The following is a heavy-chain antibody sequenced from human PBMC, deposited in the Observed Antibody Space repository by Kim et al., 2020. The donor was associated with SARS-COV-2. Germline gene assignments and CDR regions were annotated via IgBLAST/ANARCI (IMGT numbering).Heavy chain of an antibody. D-gene: IGHD3-10*01. Sequence: SETLSLTCTVSGGSISSYYWSWIRQPPGKGLEWIGYIYYSGSTNYNPSLKSRVTISVDTSKNQFSLKLSSVTAADTAVYYCASLYGSGPDPWGQGTLVTVSS. CDR2: IYYSGST. CDR3: ASLYGSGPDP. J-gene: IGHJ5*02. V-gene: IGHV4-59*08. CDR1: GGSISSYY.